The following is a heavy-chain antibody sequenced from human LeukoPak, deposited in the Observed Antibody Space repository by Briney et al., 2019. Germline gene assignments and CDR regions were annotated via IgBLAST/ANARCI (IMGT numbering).Heavy chain of an antibody. V-gene: IGHV4-39*07. CDR3: ARDQTGDRFDP. Sequence: SETLSLTCTVSGGSISSSSYYWGWIRQPPGKGLEWNGSIYYSGSTYYNPSLKSRVTISVDTSKNQFSLKLSSVTAADTAVYYCARDQTGDRFDPWGQGTLVTVSS. D-gene: IGHD7-27*01. CDR1: GGSISSSSYY. CDR2: IYYSGST. J-gene: IGHJ5*02.